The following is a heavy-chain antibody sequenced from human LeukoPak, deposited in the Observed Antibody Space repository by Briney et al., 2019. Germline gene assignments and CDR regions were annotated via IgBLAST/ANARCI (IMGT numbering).Heavy chain of an antibody. CDR1: GVSISSYY. J-gene: IGHJ4*02. Sequence: SEPLSLTCTLSGVSISSYYWSWIRQTAGNRLEYIGRMYRGNNVNNNPSLRGRVSVSIDRYQNHFTLRLTSVTVADTAVYFCARMSDHQFQDWGQGILVTVSS. CDR2: MYRGNNV. D-gene: IGHD1-14*01. V-gene: IGHV4-4*07. CDR3: ARMSDHQFQD.